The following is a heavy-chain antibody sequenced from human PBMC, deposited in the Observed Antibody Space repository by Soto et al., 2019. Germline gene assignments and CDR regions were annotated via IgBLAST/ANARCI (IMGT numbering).Heavy chain of an antibody. CDR2: ISGSGGST. Sequence: GGSLRLSCAASGFTFSSYAMSWVRQAPGKGLEWVSAISGSGGSTYYADSVKGRFTISRDNSKNTLYLQMNSLRAEDTAVYYCAKDLAYYGSGSKPSDAFDIWGQGTMVTVSS. CDR1: GFTFSSYA. J-gene: IGHJ3*02. V-gene: IGHV3-23*01. CDR3: AKDLAYYGSGSKPSDAFDI. D-gene: IGHD3-10*01.